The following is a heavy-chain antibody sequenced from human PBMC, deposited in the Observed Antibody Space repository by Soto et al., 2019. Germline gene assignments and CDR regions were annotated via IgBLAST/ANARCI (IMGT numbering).Heavy chain of an antibody. V-gene: IGHV3-74*01. CDR1: GFTFSSYW. Sequence: EVQLVESGGGLVQHGGSLRLSCAASGFTFSSYWMHWVRQAPGNGLVWVSRINSDGSSTSYADSVKGRFTISRDNAKNTLYLQMNSLRAEDTAVYYCARDFGEYPPSDYWGEGTLVTVSS. J-gene: IGHJ4*02. CDR3: ARDFGEYPPSDY. CDR2: INSDGSST. D-gene: IGHD4-17*01.